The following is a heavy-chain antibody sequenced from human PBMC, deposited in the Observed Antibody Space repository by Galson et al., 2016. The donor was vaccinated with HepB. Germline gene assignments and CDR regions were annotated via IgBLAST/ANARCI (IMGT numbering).Heavy chain of an antibody. CDR3: VRDYSYMPDY. D-gene: IGHD2-15*01. V-gene: IGHV1-18*01. CDR2: ISGYNGRI. J-gene: IGHJ4*02. CDR1: GYTFTSSG. Sequence: SVTVSCKASGYTFTSSGISWVRQAPGQGLEWMGWISGYNGRIQYAQKFQDRVTVTADTSTSTAYMELRSLNSDDTAIYYCVRDYSYMPDYWGQGTLVTVSS.